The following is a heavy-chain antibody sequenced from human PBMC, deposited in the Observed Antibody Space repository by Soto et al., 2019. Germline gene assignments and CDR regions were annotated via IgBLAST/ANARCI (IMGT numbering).Heavy chain of an antibody. D-gene: IGHD4-4*01. V-gene: IGHV1-69*06. CDR1: GGTFSSYA. CDR3: ARATDYSQSNFDY. J-gene: IGHJ4*02. CDR2: IIPIFGTA. Sequence: SLKLYCKASGGTFSSYAISWVRQAPGQGLEWMGGIIPIFGTANYAQKFQGRVTITADKSTSTAYMELSSLRSEDTAVYYCARATDYSQSNFDYWGQGTLVTVSS.